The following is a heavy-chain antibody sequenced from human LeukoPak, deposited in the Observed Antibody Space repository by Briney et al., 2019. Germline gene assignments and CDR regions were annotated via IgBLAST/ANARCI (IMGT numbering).Heavy chain of an antibody. D-gene: IGHD3-10*01. J-gene: IGHJ4*02. CDR2: ISNDGNNK. Sequence: GGSPRLSCAASGFSFNSYPMHWVRQAPGKGLEWVAVISNDGNNKYYADSVKGRFTISRDNPNNTLSLQMNGLRVEDTAVYYCARPDDSESFYRANHYWGRGTLVTVS. CDR3: ARPDDSESFYRANHY. CDR1: GFSFNSYP. V-gene: IGHV3-30*04.